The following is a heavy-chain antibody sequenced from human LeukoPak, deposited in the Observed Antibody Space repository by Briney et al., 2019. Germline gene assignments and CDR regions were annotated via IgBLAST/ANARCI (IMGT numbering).Heavy chain of an antibody. J-gene: IGHJ5*02. CDR2: IYYSGST. V-gene: IGHV4-39*07. CDR1: GGSISSSSYY. Sequence: SETLSLTCTVSGGSISSSSYYWGWIRQPPGKGLEWIGSIYYSGSTYYNPSLKSRVTISVDTSKNQFSLKLSSVTAADTAVYYCARVYSNYEGYNWFDPWGQGTLVTVSS. CDR3: ARVYSNYEGYNWFDP. D-gene: IGHD4-11*01.